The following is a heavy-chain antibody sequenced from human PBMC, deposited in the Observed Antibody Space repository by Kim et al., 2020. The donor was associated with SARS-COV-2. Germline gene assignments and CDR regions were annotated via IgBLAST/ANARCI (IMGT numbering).Heavy chain of an antibody. V-gene: IGHV4-4*02. D-gene: IGHD3-10*01. CDR3: ATPRDRGNAFDI. CDR1: GGSISSSNW. Sequence: SETLSLTCAVSGGSISSSNWWSLVRQPPGKVLELIGEIYHSGSTNYNSSLKSRVTISVDKSKNQFSLKLSSVTAADTAVYYCATPRDRGNAFDIWGQGT. CDR2: IYHSGST. J-gene: IGHJ3*02.